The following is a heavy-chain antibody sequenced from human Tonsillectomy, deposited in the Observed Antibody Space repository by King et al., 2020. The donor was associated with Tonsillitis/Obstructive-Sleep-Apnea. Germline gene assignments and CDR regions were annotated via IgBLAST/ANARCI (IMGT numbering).Heavy chain of an antibody. J-gene: IGHJ4*02. D-gene: IGHD3-22*01. Sequence: VQLVESGAEVKKPGASVKVSCTASGYTFSKYGISWVRQAPGQGLEWMGWISAYNGNTNSAQKLQGRVTMTTDTSTSTAFMELRSLRSDDTAVYYCARDSMSHYYDSSAYYTFDYWGQGTLVTVSS. CDR2: ISAYNGNT. V-gene: IGHV1-18*01. CDR1: GYTFSKYG. CDR3: ARDSMSHYYDSSAYYTFDY.